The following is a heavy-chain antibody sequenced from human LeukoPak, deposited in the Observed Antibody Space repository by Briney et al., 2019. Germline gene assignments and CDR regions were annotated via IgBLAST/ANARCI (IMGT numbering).Heavy chain of an antibody. CDR2: INAGNGNT. D-gene: IGHD2-15*01. CDR3: ARGGVGRYCSGGSCYDWFDP. J-gene: IGHJ5*02. V-gene: IGHV1-3*01. CDR1: GYTFTIYA. Sequence: VASVKVSCKASGYTFTIYAMHWVRQAPGQRLEWMGWINAGNGNTKYSQKFQGRVTITRDTSASTAYMELSSLRSEDTAVYYCARGGVGRYCSGGSCYDWFDPWGQGTLVTVSS.